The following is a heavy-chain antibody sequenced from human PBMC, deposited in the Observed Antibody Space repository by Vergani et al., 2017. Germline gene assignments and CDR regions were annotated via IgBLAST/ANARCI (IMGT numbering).Heavy chain of an antibody. CDR1: GFSLNTRGVS. CDR3: VYRKTECGTTGCFYPFDYYYYMDV. Sequence: QITLKESGPTLVKPTQTLTLTCTFSGFSLNTRGVSVAWIRQPPGKALDWLALIYWNDDQHYSPSLNNRVTITKDTSKNQVVLTMINMDYVDTGTYYCVYRKTECGTTGCFYPFDYYYYMDVWGKGTTVTVSS. CDR2: IYWNDDQ. D-gene: IGHD1-7*01. V-gene: IGHV2-5*04. J-gene: IGHJ6*03.